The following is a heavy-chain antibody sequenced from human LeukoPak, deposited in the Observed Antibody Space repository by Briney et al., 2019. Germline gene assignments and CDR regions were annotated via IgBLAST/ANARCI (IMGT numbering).Heavy chain of an antibody. CDR1: GYTFTGYY. Sequence: ASVKVSCKASGYTFTGYYMHWVRQAPGQGLEWMGRINPNSGGTNYAQKFQGRVTMTRDTSISTAYMELSRLRSDDTAVYYCAREGRITMVRGVIIDDYWGQGTLVTVSS. J-gene: IGHJ4*02. CDR2: INPNSGGT. V-gene: IGHV1-2*06. D-gene: IGHD3-10*01. CDR3: AREGRITMVRGVIIDDY.